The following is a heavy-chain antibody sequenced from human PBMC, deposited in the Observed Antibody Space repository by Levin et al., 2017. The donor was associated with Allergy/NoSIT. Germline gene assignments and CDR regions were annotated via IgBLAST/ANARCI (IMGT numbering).Heavy chain of an antibody. D-gene: IGHD5-12*01. CDR3: ARDLEGFSGYKPSCYMDV. J-gene: IGHJ6*03. V-gene: IGHV4-61*02. CDR1: GDSISRGFYY. CDR2: IYVTGST. Sequence: PSQTLSLTCSVSGDSISRGFYYWSWIRQPAGEGLEWIGRIYVTGSTTYSPSLKSRVTISLERSKDQVSLKINSVTAADTAVYYCARDLEGFSGYKPSCYMDVWGKGTTVTVSS.